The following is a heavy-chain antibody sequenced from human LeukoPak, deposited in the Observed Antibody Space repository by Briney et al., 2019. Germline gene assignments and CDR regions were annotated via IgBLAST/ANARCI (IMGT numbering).Heavy chain of an antibody. J-gene: IGHJ3*02. CDR1: GNTFTSYG. CDR3: ARDSPYDSSGYYAPRAFDI. Sequence: ASVKVSCKASGNTFTSYGISWVRQAHGQGLEWMGWISAYNGNTNYAQKLQGRVTMTTDTSTSTAYMELRSLRSDDTAVYYCARDSPYDSSGYYAPRAFDIWGQGTMVTVSS. V-gene: IGHV1-18*01. CDR2: ISAYNGNT. D-gene: IGHD3-22*01.